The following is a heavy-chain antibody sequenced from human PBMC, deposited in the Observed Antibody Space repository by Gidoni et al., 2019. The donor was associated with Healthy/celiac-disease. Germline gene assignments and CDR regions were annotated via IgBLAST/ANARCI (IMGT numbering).Heavy chain of an antibody. J-gene: IGHJ4*02. CDR2: IKSKTDGGTT. V-gene: IGHV3-15*01. CDR3: TTEGNYDYIWGSYRSPY. Sequence: EVQLVESGGGLVKPGGSLRLSCAASGFPFSNACMRWVRQAPGKGLEWVGRIKSKTDGGTTDYAAPVKGRFTISRDDSKNTLYLQMNSLKTEDTAVYYCTTEGNYDYIWGSYRSPYWGQGTLVTVSS. CDR1: GFPFSNAC. D-gene: IGHD3-16*02.